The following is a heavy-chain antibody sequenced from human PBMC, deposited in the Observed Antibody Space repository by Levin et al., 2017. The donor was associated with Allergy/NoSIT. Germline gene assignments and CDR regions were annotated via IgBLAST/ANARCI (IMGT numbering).Heavy chain of an antibody. D-gene: IGHD3-3*01. J-gene: IGHJ4*02. CDR1: GFTFDDYA. V-gene: IGHV3-9*01. CDR2: ISWNSGSI. Sequence: GGSLRLSCAASGFTFDDYAMHWVRQAPGKGLEWVSGISWNSGSIGYADSVKGRFTISRDNAKNSLYLQMNSLRAEDTALYYCAKADTVLYDFWSGYLPDHYYFDYWGQGTLVTVSS. CDR3: AKADTVLYDFWSGYLPDHYYFDY.